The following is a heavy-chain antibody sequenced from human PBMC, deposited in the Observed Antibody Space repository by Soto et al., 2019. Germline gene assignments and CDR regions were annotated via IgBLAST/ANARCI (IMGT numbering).Heavy chain of an antibody. Sequence: EVQLVETGGGLIQPGGSLRLSCAASGFTVSSNYMSWVRQAPGKGLEWVSVIYSGGSTYYADSVKGRFTISRDNSKNTLYLQMNSLRAEDTAVYYSARVSYVYGGYAYWGQGTLVTVSS. CDR3: ARVSYVYGGYAY. CDR2: IYSGGST. CDR1: GFTVSSNY. D-gene: IGHD5-12*01. V-gene: IGHV3-53*02. J-gene: IGHJ4*02.